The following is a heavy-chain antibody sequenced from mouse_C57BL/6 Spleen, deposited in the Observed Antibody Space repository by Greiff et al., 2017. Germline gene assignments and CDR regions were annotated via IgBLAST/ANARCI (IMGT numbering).Heavy chain of an antibody. J-gene: IGHJ4*01. CDR2: IDPSDSYT. Sequence: QVQLQQPGAELVRPGTSVKLSCKASGYTFTSYWMHWVKQRPGQGLEWIGVIDPSDSYTNYTQKFKGKATFTVYTSSSTAYMQLISLTSEDSAVYYCARGVYYPIYYAMDYWGQGTSVTVSS. CDR1: GYTFTSYW. CDR3: ARGVYYPIYYAMDY. V-gene: IGHV1-59*01. D-gene: IGHD2-1*01.